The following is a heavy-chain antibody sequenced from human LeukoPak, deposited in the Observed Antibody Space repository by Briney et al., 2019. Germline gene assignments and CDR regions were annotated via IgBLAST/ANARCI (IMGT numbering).Heavy chain of an antibody. J-gene: IGHJ5*01. V-gene: IGHV4-59*08. D-gene: IGHD2-2*01. CDR1: GGSISSYY. CDR3: ARRSTSSWGWFDS. Sequence: ASETLSLTCTASGGSISSYYWSWIRQPPGKGLEWIGYIYYSGSTNHNPSLKSRVTISVDTSKNQFSLKLSSVTAADTAVYYCARRSTSSWGWFDSWGQGTLVTVSS. CDR2: IYYSGST.